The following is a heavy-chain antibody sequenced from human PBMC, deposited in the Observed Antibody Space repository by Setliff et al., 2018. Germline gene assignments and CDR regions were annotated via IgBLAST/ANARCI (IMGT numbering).Heavy chain of an antibody. Sequence: PSETLSLTCTVSGGSISSSSYYWGWIRQPPGKGLEWIGYIYYSGSTNYNPSLKSRVTISVDTSKNQFSLKLSSVTAADTAVYFCARVSSYGSGSYYYYYYGMDVWGQGTTVTVSS. J-gene: IGHJ6*02. CDR3: ARVSSYGSGSYYYYYYGMDV. CDR1: GGSISSSSYY. D-gene: IGHD3-10*01. CDR2: IYYSGST. V-gene: IGHV4-61*05.